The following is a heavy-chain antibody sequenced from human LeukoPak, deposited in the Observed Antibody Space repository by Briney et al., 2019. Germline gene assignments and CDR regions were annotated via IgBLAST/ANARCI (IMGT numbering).Heavy chain of an antibody. V-gene: IGHV3-21*01. CDR1: GFTFSSYS. J-gene: IGHJ3*02. CDR2: ISSSSSYI. Sequence: PGGSLRLSCAASGFTFSSYSMNWVRQAPGKGLEWVSSISSSSSYIYYADSVKGRFTISRDNAKNSLYLQMNSLRAEDTAVYYCARFHSSSWFRDAFDIWGQGTMVTVSS. D-gene: IGHD6-13*01. CDR3: ARFHSSSWFRDAFDI.